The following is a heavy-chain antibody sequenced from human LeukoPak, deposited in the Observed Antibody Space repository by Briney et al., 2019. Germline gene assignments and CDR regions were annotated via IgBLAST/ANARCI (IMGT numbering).Heavy chain of an antibody. J-gene: IGHJ4*02. V-gene: IGHV3-53*01. CDR2: LYRDGST. Sequence: GGSLRLSCAASGFTVSNNYMNWVRQAPGKGLEWVSVLYRDGSTYYSDSVKGRFTISRDNSKNTLYLQMNSLRAEDTAVYYCAKALYSSGPYYFDYWGQGTLVTVSS. D-gene: IGHD6-19*01. CDR1: GFTVSNNY. CDR3: AKALYSSGPYYFDY.